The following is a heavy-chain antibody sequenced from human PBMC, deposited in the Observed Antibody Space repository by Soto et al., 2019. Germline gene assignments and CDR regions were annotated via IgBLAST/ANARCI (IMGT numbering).Heavy chain of an antibody. Sequence: PSETLSLTCAVYGGSFSGYYWGWIRQPPGKGLEWIGEINHSGSTNYNPSLKSRVTISVDTSKNQFSLKLSSVTAADTAVYYCARGSGPDIVLMVYESRAYYFDYWGQGTLVTVSS. CDR3: ARGSGPDIVLMVYESRAYYFDY. D-gene: IGHD2-8*01. J-gene: IGHJ4*02. CDR1: GGSFSGYY. V-gene: IGHV4-34*01. CDR2: INHSGST.